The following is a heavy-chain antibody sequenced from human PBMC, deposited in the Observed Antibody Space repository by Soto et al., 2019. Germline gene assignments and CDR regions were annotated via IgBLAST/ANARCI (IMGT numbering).Heavy chain of an antibody. CDR1: GYTFTGYY. CDR3: ARMILTASVVAWFDP. J-gene: IGHJ5*02. V-gene: IGHV1-46*03. D-gene: IGHD3-16*01. Sequence: ASVKVSCKSSGYTFTGYYMHWVRQAPGQGLEWMGWINPNSGSTSYAQKFQGRVTMTRDTSTSTVYMELSSLRSEDTAVYYCARMILTASVVAWFDPWGQGTLVTVSS. CDR2: INPNSGST.